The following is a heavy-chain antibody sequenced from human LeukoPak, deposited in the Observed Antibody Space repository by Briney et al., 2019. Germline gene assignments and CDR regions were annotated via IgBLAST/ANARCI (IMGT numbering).Heavy chain of an antibody. D-gene: IGHD4-17*01. J-gene: IGHJ6*03. CDR3: ARSFPTGANYYYYYMDV. Sequence: SETLSLTCTVSGGSISSSSYYWGWIRQPPGKGLEWIGSIYYSGSTYYNPSLKSRVTISVDTSKNQFSLKLSSVTAADTAVYYCARSFPTGANYYYYYMDVWGKGPRSPSP. CDR1: GGSISSSSYY. V-gene: IGHV4-39*07. CDR2: IYYSGST.